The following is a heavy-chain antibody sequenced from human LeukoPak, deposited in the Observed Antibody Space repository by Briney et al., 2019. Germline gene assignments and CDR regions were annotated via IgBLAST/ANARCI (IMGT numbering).Heavy chain of an antibody. CDR2: VYYSGNT. CDR3: ARSTNSSSFY. J-gene: IGHJ4*02. CDR1: GGSISSSDW. D-gene: IGHD6-13*01. V-gene: IGHV4-4*02. Sequence: PSGTLFLTCAVSGGSISSSDWWSWVRQPPGKGLEWIGEVYYSGNTNYNPSLKSRVTISVDKFKNQFSLKLSSVTAADTAVYYCARSTNSSSFYWGQGTLVTVSS.